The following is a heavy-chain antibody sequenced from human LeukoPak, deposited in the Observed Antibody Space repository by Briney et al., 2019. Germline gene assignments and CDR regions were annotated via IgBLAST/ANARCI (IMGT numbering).Heavy chain of an antibody. CDR2: ITASAGTT. J-gene: IGHJ4*02. CDR3: AKDPASGYCTGGTCYDSPFDS. CDR1: GFTFSTYG. V-gene: IGHV3-23*01. D-gene: IGHD2-15*01. Sequence: GGSLRLSCAVSGFTFSTYGMTWVRQAQAKGLEWVSLITASAGTTYYADSVKGRFTISRDNSKNTLFLQMNSLRAEDTALYYCAKDPASGYCTGGTCYDSPFDSWGQGTLVTVSS.